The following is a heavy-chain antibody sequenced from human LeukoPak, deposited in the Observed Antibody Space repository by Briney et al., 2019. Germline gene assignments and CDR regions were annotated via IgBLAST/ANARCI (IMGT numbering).Heavy chain of an antibody. CDR2: INHSGST. CDR3: AREAAAFDY. D-gene: IGHD6-13*01. CDR1: GGSFSGYY. V-gene: IGHV4-34*01. Sequence: SETLSLTCAVYGGSFSGYYWSWIRQPPGKGLEWIGEINHSGSTNHNPSLKSRVTISVDTSKNQFSLKLSSVTAADTAVYYCAREAAAFDYWGQGTLVTVSS. J-gene: IGHJ4*02.